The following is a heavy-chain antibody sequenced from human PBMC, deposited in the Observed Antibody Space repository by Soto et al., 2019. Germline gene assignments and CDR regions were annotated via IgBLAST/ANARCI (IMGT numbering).Heavy chain of an antibody. V-gene: IGHV1-2*04. CDR1: GYTFTGYY. J-gene: IGHJ6*02. D-gene: IGHD3-3*01. Sequence: QVQLLQSGAAVKKPGASVKVSCKASGYTFTGYYMPWVRQAPGQGLEWKGWINANSGGTNYEQKFQGWVTMTRDTSSSTAYMELSRLRSDDTAVYYCASAPHFWSGYSGGYGMDVWGQGTTVTVSS. CDR3: ASAPHFWSGYSGGYGMDV. CDR2: INANSGGT.